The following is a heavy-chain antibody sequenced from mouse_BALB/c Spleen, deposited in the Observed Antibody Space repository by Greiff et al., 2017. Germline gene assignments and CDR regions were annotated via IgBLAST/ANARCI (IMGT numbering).Heavy chain of an antibody. CDR3: AEGDYAY. CDR2: ISDGGSYT. J-gene: IGHJ3*01. V-gene: IGHV5-4*02. Sequence: EVQVVESGGGLVKPGGSLKLSCAASGFTFSDYYMYWVRQTPEKRLEWVATISDGGSYTYYPDSVKGRFTISRDNAKNTLYLQMSSLKSEDTAMYYCAEGDYAYWGQGTLVTVSA. D-gene: IGHD2-4*01. CDR1: GFTFSDYY.